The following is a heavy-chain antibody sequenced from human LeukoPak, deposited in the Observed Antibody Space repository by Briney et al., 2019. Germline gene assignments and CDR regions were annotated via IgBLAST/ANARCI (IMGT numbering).Heavy chain of an antibody. J-gene: IGHJ6*03. CDR2: IIPIFGTA. CDR1: GGTFSSYA. CDR3: ARARYYCDSSGYSLMDV. V-gene: IGHV1-69*13. D-gene: IGHD3-22*01. Sequence: SVKVSCKASGGTFSSYAISWVRQAPGQGLEWMGGIIPIFGTANYAQKFQGRVTITADESTSTAYMELSSLRSEDTAVYYCARARYYCDSSGYSLMDVWGKGTTVTISS.